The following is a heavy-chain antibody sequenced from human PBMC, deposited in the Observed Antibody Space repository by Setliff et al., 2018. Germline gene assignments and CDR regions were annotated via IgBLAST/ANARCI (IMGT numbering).Heavy chain of an antibody. D-gene: IGHD2-15*01. Sequence: SVKVSCKASGDSFSNYAISWVRQAPGQGLEWMGGLIPMFGTPAYAQKFQDRVTITTDESTSTAYMELDSLRSEDTAVYYCASAAAGYCSGRSCYAKLYFDYWGQGTLVTVSS. CDR1: GDSFSNYA. V-gene: IGHV1-69*05. CDR3: ASAAAGYCSGRSCYAKLYFDY. CDR2: LIPMFGTP. J-gene: IGHJ4*02.